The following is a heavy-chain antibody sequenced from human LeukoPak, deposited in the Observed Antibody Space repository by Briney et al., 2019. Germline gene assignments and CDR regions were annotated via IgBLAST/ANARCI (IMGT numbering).Heavy chain of an antibody. J-gene: IGHJ4*02. D-gene: IGHD2-2*01. CDR2: FDPEDGET. CDR1: GYTLTELS. V-gene: IGHV1-24*01. Sequence: GASVKVSCTVSGYTLTELSMHWVRQAPGKGLEWMGGFDPEDGETIYAQKFQGRVTMTEDTSTDTAYMELSSLRSEDTAVYYCATAPLYCSSTSCYFDYWGQGTLVTVSS. CDR3: ATAPLYCSSTSCYFDY.